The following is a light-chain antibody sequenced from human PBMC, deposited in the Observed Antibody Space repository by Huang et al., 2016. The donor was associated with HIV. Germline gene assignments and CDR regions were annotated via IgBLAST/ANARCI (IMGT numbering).Light chain of an antibody. J-gene: IGKJ3*01. Sequence: EIVLTQSPGTLSLSPGERATLSCRASQRVSSNYLAWYLQKPGQAPTLLIYGASSRATYLPDRFRGIGSGTDFTLTFSRLEPEDFAVYYCHQYGSPPFTFGPGTKVDIK. V-gene: IGKV3-20*01. CDR2: GAS. CDR1: QRVSSNY. CDR3: HQYGSPPFT.